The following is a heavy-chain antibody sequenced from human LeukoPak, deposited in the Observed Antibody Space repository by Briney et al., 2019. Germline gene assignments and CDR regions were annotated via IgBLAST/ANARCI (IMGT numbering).Heavy chain of an antibody. CDR2: ISGSGGST. Sequence: GGSLRLSCAASGFTFSKDDFHWVRQAPGKGLEWVSAISGSGGSTYYADSVKGRFTISRDNSKNTLYLQMNSLRAEDTAVYYCAKDLPGITMVRGVPSYWGQGTLVTVSS. CDR3: AKDLPGITMVRGVPSY. J-gene: IGHJ4*02. CDR1: GFTFSKDD. V-gene: IGHV3-23*01. D-gene: IGHD3-10*01.